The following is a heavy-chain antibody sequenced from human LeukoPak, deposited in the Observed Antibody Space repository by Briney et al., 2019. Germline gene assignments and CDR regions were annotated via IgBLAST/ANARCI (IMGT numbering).Heavy chain of an antibody. V-gene: IGHV1-2*06. CDR1: GNTLTGHS. J-gene: IGHJ4*02. CDR2: LRPNSGGT. CDR3: ARGPHGRIYDILTGFDY. Sequence: ASVKVSGKASGNTLTGHSTYWARNDRGPGLYWIGLLRPNSGGTNYAQKFQGRVTMTRDTSISTAYMELSRLRSDDTAVYYCARGPHGRIYDILTGFDYWGQGTLVTVSS. D-gene: IGHD3-9*01.